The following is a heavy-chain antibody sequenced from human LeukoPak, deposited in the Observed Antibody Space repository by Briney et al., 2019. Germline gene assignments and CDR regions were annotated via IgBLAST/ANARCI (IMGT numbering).Heavy chain of an antibody. J-gene: IGHJ3*02. CDR2: LSPNSGVT. Sequence: ASVKVSCKASGYTFTNLDINWVRQATGQGLEWMGWLSPNSGVTGYAQKFQGRLTMTRNTSISTVYMELNSLRSEDTAVYYCARGVAGTTDAFDIWGQGTMVTVSS. CDR3: ARGVAGTTDAFDI. V-gene: IGHV1-8*01. CDR1: GYTFTNLD. D-gene: IGHD6-19*01.